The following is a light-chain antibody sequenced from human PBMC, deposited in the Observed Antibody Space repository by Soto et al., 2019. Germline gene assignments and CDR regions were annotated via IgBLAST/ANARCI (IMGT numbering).Light chain of an antibody. V-gene: IGKV1-5*03. CDR1: QNIGDL. CDR3: PHYSAFSVT. Sequence: DIQMTQSPSTLSASVEDRVAITCRASQNIGDLLAWYQQKPGEAPKLLIYKASYLESGVPSRFSGSGSGTAVTLTISSLQPGDLATYYCPHYSAFSVTFGQGTKVEIK. CDR2: KAS. J-gene: IGKJ1*01.